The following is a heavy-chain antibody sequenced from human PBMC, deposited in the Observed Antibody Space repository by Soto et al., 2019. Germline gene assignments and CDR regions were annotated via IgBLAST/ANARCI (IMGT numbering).Heavy chain of an antibody. D-gene: IGHD3-22*01. J-gene: IGHJ4*02. Sequence: SETLSLTCTVSGGSISSSSYYWGWIRQPPGKGLEWIGSIYYSGSTYYNPSLKSRVTISVDTSKNQFSLKLGSVTAADTAVYYCARGGLEYYYDSSGYYRGGGSGFDYWGQGTLVTVSS. CDR1: GGSISSSSYY. V-gene: IGHV4-39*01. CDR3: ARGGLEYYYDSSGYYRGGGSGFDY. CDR2: IYYSGST.